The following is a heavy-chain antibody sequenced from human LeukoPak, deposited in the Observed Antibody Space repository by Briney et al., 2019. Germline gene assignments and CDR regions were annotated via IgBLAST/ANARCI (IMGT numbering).Heavy chain of an antibody. V-gene: IGHV3-23*01. CDR2: IGGSGGST. CDR3: AKDRGDYLDY. J-gene: IGHJ4*02. Sequence: GSLRLSCAASGFTFSSYAMSWVRQAPGEGLEWVSAIGGSGGSTYYADSVKGRFTISRDNSKNTLYLQMNSLRAEDTAVYYCAKDRGDYLDYWGQGTLITVSS. D-gene: IGHD2-15*01. CDR1: GFTFSSYA.